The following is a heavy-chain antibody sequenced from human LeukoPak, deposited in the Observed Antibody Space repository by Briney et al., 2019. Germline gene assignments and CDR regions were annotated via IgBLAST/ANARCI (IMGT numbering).Heavy chain of an antibody. CDR2: MTSVTYI. V-gene: IGHV3-21*01. D-gene: IGHD3-10*01. Sequence: GGALRLSCAASGCAFSSYSMHWVRQAPGKGLEWVSSMTSVTYIYYAASVKGRFTISRDNAKNSLYLQMNNLRVEDTAVYYCASADYYGSGSHYTFRGLDYWGQGTLVTVSS. CDR1: GCAFSSYS. CDR3: ASADYYGSGSHYTFRGLDY. J-gene: IGHJ4*02.